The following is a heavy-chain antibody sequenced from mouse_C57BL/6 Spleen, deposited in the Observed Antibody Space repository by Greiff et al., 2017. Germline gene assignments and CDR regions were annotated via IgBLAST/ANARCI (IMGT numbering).Heavy chain of an antibody. V-gene: IGHV1-81*01. J-gene: IGHJ2*01. D-gene: IGHD1-1*01. CDR2: IYPRSGNT. CDR3: ATCASSYGDY. Sequence: VKLHESGAELARPGASVKLSCKASGYTFTSYGISWVKQRTGQGLEWIGEIYPRSGNTYYNEKFKGKATLTADKSSSTAYMELRSLTSEDSAVYFCATCASSYGDYWGQGTTLTVSS. CDR1: GYTFTSYG.